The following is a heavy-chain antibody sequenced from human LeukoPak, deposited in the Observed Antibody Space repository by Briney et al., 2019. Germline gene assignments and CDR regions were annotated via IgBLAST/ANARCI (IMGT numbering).Heavy chain of an antibody. J-gene: IGHJ4*02. CDR1: GFTFSSYA. CDR2: ISGSGGST. Sequence: PGGSLRLSCAASGFTFSSYAMSWVRQAPGKGLEWVSAISGSGGSTYYADSVKGRFTISRDNSKNTLYLQMNSLRAEDTAVYYCAKDPRRYDILTGYSDYWGQGTLVTVSS. D-gene: IGHD3-9*01. CDR3: AKDPRRYDILTGYSDY. V-gene: IGHV3-23*01.